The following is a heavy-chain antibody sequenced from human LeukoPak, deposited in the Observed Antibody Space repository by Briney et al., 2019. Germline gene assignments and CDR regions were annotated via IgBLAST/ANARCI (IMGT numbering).Heavy chain of an antibody. CDR3: ARDLYCSTTSCYVRNYFDY. J-gene: IGHJ4*02. Sequence: AGGSLRLSCAASGFTFSIYTMNWVRQAPGRGLEWVANIKQDGSEKYYVDSVKGRFTISRDNAKNSLYLQMDSLRAEDTAVYYCARDLYCSTTSCYVRNYFDYWGQGTLVTVSS. V-gene: IGHV3-7*01. CDR2: IKQDGSEK. D-gene: IGHD2-2*01. CDR1: GFTFSIYT.